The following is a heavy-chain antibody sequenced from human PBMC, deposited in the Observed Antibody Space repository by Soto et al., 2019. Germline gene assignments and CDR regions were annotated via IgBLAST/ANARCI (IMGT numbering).Heavy chain of an antibody. J-gene: IGHJ4*02. CDR3: TKPRGDGYPDY. D-gene: IGHD5-12*01. V-gene: IGHV3-23*01. Sequence: HPGGSLRLSCAASGFTFSSYAMSWVRQAPGKGLKWVSGINSSGGSTYYADSVKGRFTISRDNSKNTVYLHMNSLRAEDTAVYYCTKPRGDGYPDYWGQGTLVTVSS. CDR1: GFTFSSYA. CDR2: INSSGGST.